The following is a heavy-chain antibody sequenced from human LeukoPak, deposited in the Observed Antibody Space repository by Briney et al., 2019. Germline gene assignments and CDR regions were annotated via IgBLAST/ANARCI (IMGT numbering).Heavy chain of an antibody. CDR1: GYSFTSYD. D-gene: IGHD1-14*01. CDR2: MNLHNGNT. V-gene: IGHV1-8*01. CDR3: ARDHQLNDYYMDV. Sequence: ASVKVSCKASGYSFTSYDINWVRQAPGQGLEWMGWMNLHNGNTGYSQRFQGRVTMTRNTSLSTAYLELSSLRPEDTAVYYCARDHQLNDYYMDVWGKGTTVTVSS. J-gene: IGHJ6*03.